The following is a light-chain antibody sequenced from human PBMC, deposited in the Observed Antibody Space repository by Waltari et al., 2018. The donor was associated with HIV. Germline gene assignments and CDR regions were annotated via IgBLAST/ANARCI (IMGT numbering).Light chain of an antibody. Sequence: QSVLTQPPSASGTPGQRVTIACSGRRSNIGSNPVRWYQQHPGTAPKLLISDDNQRPSGVPDRFSGSKSGTSASLAVSGLQAEDEGYYYCAAWADSLDGLFGGGTKLTV. CDR1: RSNIGSNP. CDR2: DDN. J-gene: IGLJ2*01. V-gene: IGLV1-44*01. CDR3: AAWADSLDGL.